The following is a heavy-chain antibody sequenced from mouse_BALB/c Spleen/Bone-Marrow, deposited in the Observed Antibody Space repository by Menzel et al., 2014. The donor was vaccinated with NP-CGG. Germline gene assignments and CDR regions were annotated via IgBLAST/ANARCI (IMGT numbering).Heavy chain of an antibody. V-gene: IGHV5-12-1*01. Sequence: EVMLVEFGGGLVKPGGSLKLSCAASGFAFSGNDMSWVRKTPERRLEWVEYISSGGGSTYFPDTVKGRFTISRDKATNTLYLQMNSLKSEDTAMYYCARQRGYVYAMDYWGQGISGTGSS. J-gene: IGHJ4*01. CDR3: ARQRGYVYAMDY. D-gene: IGHD2-2*01. CDR1: GFAFSGND. CDR2: ISSGGGST.